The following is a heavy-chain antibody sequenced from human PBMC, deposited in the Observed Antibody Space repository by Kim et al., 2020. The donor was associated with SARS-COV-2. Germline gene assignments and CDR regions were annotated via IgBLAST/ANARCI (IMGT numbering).Heavy chain of an antibody. Sequence: ASVKVSCKASGFTSTTYAFNWVRQAPGQGLEWMGWTSAYGGYTNSLQKFQGRVIMTTDTSTSTAYMELTSLRSDDTAVYFCASQMFYYDTYSYYYIMDVWGQGTAVSVSS. CDR3: ASQMFYYDTYSYYYIMDV. CDR2: TSAYGGYT. J-gene: IGHJ6*02. CDR1: GFTSTTYA. V-gene: IGHV1-18*04. D-gene: IGHD3-22*01.